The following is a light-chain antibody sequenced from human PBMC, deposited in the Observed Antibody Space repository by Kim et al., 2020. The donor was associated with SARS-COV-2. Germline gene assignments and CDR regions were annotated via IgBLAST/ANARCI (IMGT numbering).Light chain of an antibody. V-gene: IGLV3-1*01. CDR3: QAWDSSTVV. CDR2: QDS. J-gene: IGLJ2*01. Sequence: GSPGQTASITCSGEKLGDKYACWYQQKTGQSPVLVIYQDSKRPSGIPERFSGSNSGNTATLTISGTQAMDEADYYCQAWDSSTVVFGGGTQLTVL. CDR1: KLGDKY.